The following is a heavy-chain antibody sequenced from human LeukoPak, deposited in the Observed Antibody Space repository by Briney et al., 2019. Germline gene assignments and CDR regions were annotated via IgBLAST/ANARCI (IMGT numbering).Heavy chain of an antibody. CDR2: IWYDGSNK. J-gene: IGHJ4*02. Sequence: GGSLRLSCAASGFTFSSYGMHWVRQAPGKGLEWVAVIWYDGSNKYYADSVKGRFTTSRDNSKNTLYLQMNSLRAEDTAVYYCARDRGGVVVPAAILDYWGQGTLVTVSS. D-gene: IGHD2-2*01. V-gene: IGHV3-33*01. CDR3: ARDRGGVVVPAAILDY. CDR1: GFTFSSYG.